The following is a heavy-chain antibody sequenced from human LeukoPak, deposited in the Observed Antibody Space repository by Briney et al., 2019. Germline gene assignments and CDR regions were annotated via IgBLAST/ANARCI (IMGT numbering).Heavy chain of an antibody. CDR1: GYTFTSYD. V-gene: IGHV1-8*01. CDR2: MNPNSGNT. Sequence: ASVKVSCKASGYTFTSYDINWVRQATGQGLEWMGWMNPNSGNTGYAQKFQGRVTMTRNTSISTAYMELSSLRSEDTAVYYCARAARRGYYFDYWGQGTLVTVSS. J-gene: IGHJ4*02. CDR3: ARAARRGYYFDY. D-gene: IGHD3-16*01.